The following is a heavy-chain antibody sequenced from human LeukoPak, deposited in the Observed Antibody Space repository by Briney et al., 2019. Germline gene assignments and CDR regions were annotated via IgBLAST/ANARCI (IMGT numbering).Heavy chain of an antibody. CDR1: GFTVSGNY. J-gene: IGHJ4*02. CDR2: IYSGGTT. CDR3: AKEHMAAAVYYFDY. D-gene: IGHD6-13*01. V-gene: IGHV3-53*01. Sequence: GGSLRLSCATSGFTVSGNYMSWVRQAPGRGLEWVSVIYSGGTTYYADSVNGRFTISGDKSKNTLYLQMNSLRAEDTAVYYCAKEHMAAAVYYFDYWGQGTLVTVSS.